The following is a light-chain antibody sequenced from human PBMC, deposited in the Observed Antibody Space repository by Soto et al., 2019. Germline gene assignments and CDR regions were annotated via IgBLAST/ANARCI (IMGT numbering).Light chain of an antibody. Sequence: EIVLTQSPATLSVSPVGRATLSCRASQSISDTLAWYQQKPGQAPRLLIYGASRRATCFPARFSGSGSGTDFTLTISSLQSEDFAVYYCQQYNNWPQTFGQGTKVDIK. V-gene: IGKV3-15*01. CDR1: QSISDT. CDR3: QQYNNWPQT. CDR2: GAS. J-gene: IGKJ1*01.